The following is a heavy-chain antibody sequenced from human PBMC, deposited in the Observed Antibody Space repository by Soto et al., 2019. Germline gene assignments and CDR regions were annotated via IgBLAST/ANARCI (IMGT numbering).Heavy chain of an antibody. CDR2: IHHSGNT. Sequence: SETLSLTCTVSGGSISGGDFYWSWIRQHPGKGLGWIGYIHHSGNTYYNPSLKNRVTISVDTSKNQFSLKLNSVTAADTAVYYCARTRAASYYDSMTYYFDYWGQGTLVTVSS. J-gene: IGHJ4*02. V-gene: IGHV4-31*03. CDR1: GGSISGGDFY. D-gene: IGHD3-22*01. CDR3: ARTRAASYYDSMTYYFDY.